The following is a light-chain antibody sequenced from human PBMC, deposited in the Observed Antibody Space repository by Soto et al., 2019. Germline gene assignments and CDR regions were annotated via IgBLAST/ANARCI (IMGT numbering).Light chain of an antibody. V-gene: IGKV3-20*01. Sequence: EIVLTQSPGTLPLSPGERATLSCRASQSIRSHYLAWYQQKPGQAPRLLISGAHNRAPGIPDRFSGSESGTDITLRISRLEPEDFAVYYCQQYGSSVTFGQGTK. CDR1: QSIRSHY. J-gene: IGKJ1*01. CDR3: QQYGSSVT. CDR2: GAH.